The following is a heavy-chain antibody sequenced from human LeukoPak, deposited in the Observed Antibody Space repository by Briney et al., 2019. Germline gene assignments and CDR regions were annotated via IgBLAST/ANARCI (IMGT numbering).Heavy chain of an antibody. CDR3: AKEGPNTNWFDP. CDR2: IRDDGSNK. J-gene: IGHJ5*02. CDR1: GFTFSSYG. D-gene: IGHD5-18*01. Sequence: PGGSLRLSCAASGFTFSSYGMHWVRQAPGKGLEWVAFIRDDGSNKYYADSVKGRFTISRDNSKNTLYLQMNSLRAEDTAVYYCAKEGPNTNWFDPWGQGTLVTVSS. V-gene: IGHV3-30*02.